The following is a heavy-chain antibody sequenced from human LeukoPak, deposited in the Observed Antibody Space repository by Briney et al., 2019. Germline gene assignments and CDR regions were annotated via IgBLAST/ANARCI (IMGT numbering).Heavy chain of an antibody. Sequence: GSLRLSCAASGFTFSSYAMSWVRQPPGKGLEWIGEINHSGSTNYNPSLKSRVTISVDTSKNQFSLKLGSVTAADTAVYYCARGEPEYIPIPYYYYGMDVWGQGTTVTVSS. CDR3: ARGEPEYIPIPYYYYGMDV. V-gene: IGHV4-34*01. D-gene: IGHD1-1*01. CDR1: GFTFSSYA. J-gene: IGHJ6*02. CDR2: INHSGST.